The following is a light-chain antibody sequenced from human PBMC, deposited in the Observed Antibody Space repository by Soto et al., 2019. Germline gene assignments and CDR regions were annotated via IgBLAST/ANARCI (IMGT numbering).Light chain of an antibody. CDR3: QQYNNWPPWT. Sequence: EIVMTQSPGTLSVSPGERATLSCWASQSVSSNLAWYQQKPGEGPRLLIYGASTRATGIPARFSGSGSGTEFTLTISSLQSEDFAVYYCQQYNNWPPWTFGQGTKVDI. V-gene: IGKV3D-15*01. J-gene: IGKJ1*01. CDR2: GAS. CDR1: QSVSSN.